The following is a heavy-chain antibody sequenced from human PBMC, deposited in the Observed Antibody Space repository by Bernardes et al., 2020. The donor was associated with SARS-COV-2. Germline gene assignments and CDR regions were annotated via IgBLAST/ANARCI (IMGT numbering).Heavy chain of an antibody. V-gene: IGHV3-7*01. Sequence: GSLRLSCAASGFTFSSYWMSWVRQAPGRGLEWVANIKQDGSEKYYVDSVKGRFTISRDNAKNSLYLQMKSLRAEDTAVYYCARVEGSSWYWNYWGQGTLVTVSS. CDR2: IKQDGSEK. CDR3: ARVEGSSWYWNY. J-gene: IGHJ4*02. CDR1: GFTFSSYW. D-gene: IGHD6-13*01.